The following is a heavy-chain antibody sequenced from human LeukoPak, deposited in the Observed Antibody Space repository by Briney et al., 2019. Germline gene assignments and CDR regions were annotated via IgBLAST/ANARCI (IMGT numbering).Heavy chain of an antibody. CDR3: AKVPTSGIRGYYFDY. V-gene: IGHV3-30*18. CDR1: GFTFSSYG. D-gene: IGHD1-14*01. Sequence: GGSLRLSCAASGFTFSSYGMHWVRQAPGKGLEWVAVMSYDGSNKYYADSVKGRFTISRDNSKNTLYLQMNSLRAEDTAVYYCAKVPTSGIRGYYFDYWGQGTLVTVSS. CDR2: MSYDGSNK. J-gene: IGHJ4*02.